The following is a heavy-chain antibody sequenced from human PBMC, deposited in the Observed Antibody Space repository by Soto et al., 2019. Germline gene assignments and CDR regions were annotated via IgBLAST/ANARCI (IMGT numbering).Heavy chain of an antibody. Sequence: QVQLVESGGGVVQPGRSLRLSCAASGFTFSSYGMHWVRQAPGKGLAWVAVISYDGSNKYYADSVKGRFTISRDNSKNTLYLQMNSLRAEDTAVYYCAKERRPYCSGGSCYSLGYWGQGTLVTVSS. D-gene: IGHD2-15*01. CDR1: GFTFSSYG. CDR2: ISYDGSNK. CDR3: AKERRPYCSGGSCYSLGY. J-gene: IGHJ4*02. V-gene: IGHV3-30*18.